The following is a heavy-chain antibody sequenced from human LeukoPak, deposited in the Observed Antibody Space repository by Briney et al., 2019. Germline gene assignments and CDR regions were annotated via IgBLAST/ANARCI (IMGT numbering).Heavy chain of an antibody. J-gene: IGHJ1*01. CDR3: AKDPEKIAAAGIGYFQH. CDR2: ISGSGGST. D-gene: IGHD6-13*01. CDR1: GFTFSSYA. V-gene: IGHV3-23*01. Sequence: GGSLRLSCAASGFTFSSYAMSWVRQAPGKGLEWVSAISGSGGSTYYADSVKGRFTISRDNSKNTLYLQMNSLRAEDTAVYYCAKDPEKIAAAGIGYFQHWGQGTLVSVSS.